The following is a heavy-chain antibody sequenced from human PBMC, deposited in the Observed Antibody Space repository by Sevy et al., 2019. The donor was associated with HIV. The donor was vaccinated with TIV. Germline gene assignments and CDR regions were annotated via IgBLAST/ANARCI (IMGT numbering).Heavy chain of an antibody. V-gene: IGHV4-59*01. CDR1: GGSISNYF. Sequence: SETMSLTCTVSGGSISNYFWSWIRQPPGKGLEWIGYIYYSGSTNYNPSLKSRVTISVETSKNQFSLKLSSVTAADTAVCYWARESIGAVEDFDYCGQGTLVTVSS. D-gene: IGHD6-13*01. CDR2: IYYSGST. J-gene: IGHJ4*02. CDR3: ARESIGAVEDFDY.